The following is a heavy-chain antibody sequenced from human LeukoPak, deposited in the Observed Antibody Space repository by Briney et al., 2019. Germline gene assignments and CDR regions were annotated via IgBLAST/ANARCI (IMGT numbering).Heavy chain of an antibody. CDR1: GYTFTSYY. D-gene: IGHD3-22*01. CDR3: ARGSRITMIVVVQGTFDY. Sequence: GASVKVSCKASGYTFTSYYMHWVRQAPGQGLEWMGIINPSGGSTSYAQKFQGRVTMTRDTSTSTVYMELSRLRSEDTAGYFCARGSRITMIVVVQGTFDYWGQGTLVTVSS. V-gene: IGHV1-46*01. CDR2: INPSGGST. J-gene: IGHJ4*02.